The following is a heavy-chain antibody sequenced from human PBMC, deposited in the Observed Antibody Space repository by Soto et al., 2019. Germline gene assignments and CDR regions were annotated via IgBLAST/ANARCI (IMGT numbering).Heavy chain of an antibody. CDR1: GFTFSSYA. V-gene: IGHV3-23*01. J-gene: IGHJ4*02. CDR3: AKPGDYSNSGYYLDY. CDR2: ISGSGGST. Sequence: GGSLRLSCAASGFTFSSYAMSWVRQAPGKGLEWVSAISGSGGSTYYADSVKGRFTISRDNSKNTLYLQMNSLRAEDTAVYYCAKPGDYSNSGYYLDYWGQGTLVTVSS. D-gene: IGHD4-4*01.